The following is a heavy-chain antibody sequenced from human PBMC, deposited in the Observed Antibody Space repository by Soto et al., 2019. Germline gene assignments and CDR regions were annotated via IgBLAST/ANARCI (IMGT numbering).Heavy chain of an antibody. CDR2: LIPIVGTP. CDR3: ARRKAGDWQWFDY. J-gene: IGHJ4*02. Sequence: QGQLVQSGAEVKKPGSSVKVSCKASGGTFNNDAFSWVRQAPGQGLEWLGGLIPIVGTPNYSQKFQGRVTITADESTTTVYMELTSLRSDNTAIYYCARRKAGDWQWFDYWGQGTRVTVSS. CDR1: GGTFNNDA. V-gene: IGHV1-69*01. D-gene: IGHD6-19*01.